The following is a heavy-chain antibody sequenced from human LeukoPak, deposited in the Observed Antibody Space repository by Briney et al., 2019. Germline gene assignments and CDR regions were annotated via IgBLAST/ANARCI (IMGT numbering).Heavy chain of an antibody. V-gene: IGHV3-23*01. Sequence: GGSLRLSCAASGFTFSYYSMNWVRQAPGKGLEWVSAISGSGGSTYYADSVKGRFTISRDNSKNTLYLQMNSLRAEDTAVYYCARDDVSSSPFDYWGQGTLVTVSS. CDR1: GFTFSYYS. CDR3: ARDDVSSSPFDY. D-gene: IGHD6-13*01. J-gene: IGHJ4*02. CDR2: ISGSGGST.